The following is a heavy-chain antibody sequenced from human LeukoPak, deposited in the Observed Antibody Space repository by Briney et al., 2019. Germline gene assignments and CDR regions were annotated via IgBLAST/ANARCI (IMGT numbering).Heavy chain of an antibody. D-gene: IGHD6-19*01. Sequence: GGSLRLSCAASGFTFSSYWMHWVRHAPGKGLVWVSRINSDGRSTSYADSVKGRFTISRDNAKNTLFLQMNSLRAEDTATYYCARDVTSVAGTDYFDYWGQGTLVTVSS. CDR2: INSDGRST. CDR1: GFTFSSYW. J-gene: IGHJ4*02. CDR3: ARDVTSVAGTDYFDY. V-gene: IGHV3-74*01.